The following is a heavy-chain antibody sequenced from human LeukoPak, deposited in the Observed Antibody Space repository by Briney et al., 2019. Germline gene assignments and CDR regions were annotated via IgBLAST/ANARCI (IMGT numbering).Heavy chain of an antibody. CDR2: INPSSGGT. Sequence: ASVKVSCKASVYTFTGYYMHWVRQAPGQGLEWMGWINPSSGGTNYAQKFQGRVTMTRDTSISTAYMELSRLRSDDTAVYYCARGAHYHDSSEGYDYWGQGTLVTVSS. D-gene: IGHD3-22*01. V-gene: IGHV1-2*02. J-gene: IGHJ4*02. CDR3: ARGAHYHDSSEGYDY. CDR1: VYTFTGYY.